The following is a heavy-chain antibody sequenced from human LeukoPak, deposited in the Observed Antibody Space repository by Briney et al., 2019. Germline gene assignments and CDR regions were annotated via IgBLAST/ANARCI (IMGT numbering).Heavy chain of an antibody. D-gene: IGHD7-27*01. V-gene: IGHV3-7*01. Sequence: PGGSLRLSCAASGFTFTRYWRVWVRQAPGKGLEWVANIKHDGSDKNYVDSVKGRFTISRDNAENLLYLQMNSLRAEDTAVYFCAREDWGPDYWGQGTLVTVSS. CDR1: GFTFTRYW. CDR2: IKHDGSDK. J-gene: IGHJ4*02. CDR3: AREDWGPDY.